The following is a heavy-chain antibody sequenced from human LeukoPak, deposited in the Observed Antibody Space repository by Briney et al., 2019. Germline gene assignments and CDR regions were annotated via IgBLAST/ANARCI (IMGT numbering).Heavy chain of an antibody. D-gene: IGHD1-26*01. CDR1: GFTFSDYW. CDR3: ARGEGLGTTNGGYYFAY. CDR2: IKQDGSDK. Sequence: GGSLRLSCTASGFTFSDYWMTWVRRAPGKGLEWVANIKQDGSDKYYVDSVKGRFTISRDNAKNSLYLQMNTLRAEDTAVYYCARGEGLGTTNGGYYFAYWGQGSLVIVSS. J-gene: IGHJ4*02. V-gene: IGHV3-7*01.